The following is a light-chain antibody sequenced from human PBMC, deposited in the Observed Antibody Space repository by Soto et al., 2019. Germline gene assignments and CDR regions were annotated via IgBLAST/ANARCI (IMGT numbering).Light chain of an antibody. CDR1: QSISTY. Sequence: DIQMTQSPSSLSASVGDRVTITCRASQSISTYLNWYQQKPGKAPKLLISAASSLHSGVPSRFSGSGSGTDFTLTISSLQPEDFATYFCQQSYSTLVYTFGQGTKLEIK. CDR3: QQSYSTLVYT. V-gene: IGKV1-39*01. J-gene: IGKJ2*01. CDR2: AAS.